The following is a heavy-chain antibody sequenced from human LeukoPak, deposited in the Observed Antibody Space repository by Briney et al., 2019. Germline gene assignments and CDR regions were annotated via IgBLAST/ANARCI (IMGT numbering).Heavy chain of an antibody. CDR2: IIPILGIA. Sequence: SVKVSCKASGGTFSSYAISWVRKAPGLGLEWMGRIIPILGIANYAQKFQGRVTITADKSTSTAYMELSSLRSEDTAVYYCARAPSSGWYLGVEFDYWGQGTLVTVSS. CDR1: GGTFSSYA. V-gene: IGHV1-69*04. D-gene: IGHD6-19*01. J-gene: IGHJ4*02. CDR3: ARAPSSGWYLGVEFDY.